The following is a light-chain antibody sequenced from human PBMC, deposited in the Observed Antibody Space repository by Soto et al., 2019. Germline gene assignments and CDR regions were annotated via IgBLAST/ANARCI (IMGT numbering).Light chain of an antibody. Sequence: DIQMTQSPSSLSASVGDRVTITCQASQDITSYLNWYQHKPVKAPKLLIYDASILEAGVPSRFSGSGSETDFTFSISSRQPEDVATDYCQHCDYRPIFGPGTTVDFK. J-gene: IGKJ3*01. V-gene: IGKV1-33*01. CDR3: QHCDYRPI. CDR2: DAS. CDR1: QDITSY.